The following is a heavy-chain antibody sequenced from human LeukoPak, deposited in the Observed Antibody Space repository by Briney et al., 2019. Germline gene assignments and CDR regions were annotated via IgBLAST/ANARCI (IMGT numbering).Heavy chain of an antibody. Sequence: GGSLRLSCTASGFTFSSDSMNWVRQAPGKGLEWLAYISNSGDTRYYADSVKGRFTISRDNAKDSLSLQMNSLRAEDTAVYYCARDRGYCSRSGCIRWHDYWGQGTLVTVSS. CDR3: ARDRGYCSRSGCIRWHDY. V-gene: IGHV3-48*01. CDR2: ISNSGDTR. D-gene: IGHD2-15*01. J-gene: IGHJ4*02. CDR1: GFTFSSDS.